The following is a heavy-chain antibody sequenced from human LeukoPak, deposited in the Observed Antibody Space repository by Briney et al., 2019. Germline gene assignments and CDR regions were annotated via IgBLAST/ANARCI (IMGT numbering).Heavy chain of an antibody. CDR3: AKGYASGSSSTFNY. V-gene: IGHV3-23*01. J-gene: IGHJ4*02. CDR2: ISGSGGST. CDR1: GFTFRSYA. D-gene: IGHD3-10*01. Sequence: GGSLRLSCAASGFTFRSYAMIWVRQAPGKGLEWVSTISGSGGSTYYADSVKGRFTISRDNSKNTLYLQMNSLRAEDTAVYYCAKGYASGSSSTFNYWGQGTLVTVSS.